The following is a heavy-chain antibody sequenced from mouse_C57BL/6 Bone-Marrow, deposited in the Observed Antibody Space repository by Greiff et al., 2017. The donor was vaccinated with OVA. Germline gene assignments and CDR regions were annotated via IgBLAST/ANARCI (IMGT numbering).Heavy chain of an antibody. J-gene: IGHJ2*01. CDR1: GYTFTSYW. CDR2: IDLSDGCT. V-gene: IGHV1-69*01. Sequence: VQLQQPGAELVMPGASVKLSCKASGYTFTSYWMHWVKQRPGQGLEWIGEIDLSDGCTNYNQKFKGKSTLTVDKSSSTAYMQLSSLTSEDSAVYYGARFPVITAVVAKDYWGQGTTLTVSA. CDR3: ARFPVITAVVAKDY. D-gene: IGHD1-1*01.